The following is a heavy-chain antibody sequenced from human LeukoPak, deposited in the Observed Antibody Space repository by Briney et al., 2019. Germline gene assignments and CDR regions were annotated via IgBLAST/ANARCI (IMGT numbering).Heavy chain of an antibody. D-gene: IGHD4-23*01. J-gene: IGHJ5*02. CDR1: GGTFSSYA. Sequence: ASVKVSCKASGGTFSSYAISWVRQAPGQGLEWMGGIIPIFGTANYAQKFQGRVTITADESTSTAYMELSSLRSEDTAVYYCARGDPLTTVVTPNWFDPWGQGTLVTVSS. CDR3: ARGDPLTTVVTPNWFDP. V-gene: IGHV1-69*13. CDR2: IIPIFGTA.